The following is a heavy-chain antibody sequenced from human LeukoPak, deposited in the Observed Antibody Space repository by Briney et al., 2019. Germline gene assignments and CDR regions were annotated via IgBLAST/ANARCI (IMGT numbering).Heavy chain of an antibody. Sequence: PGGSLRLSCTTSGFTFSSYSMNWVRQAPGKGLECVAYIYSSGSTIYYADSVQGRFTISRDNVKNFLYLQMNSLRPEDTAVYYCARDPHSLDYWGQGTLVTVSS. V-gene: IGHV3-48*01. CDR2: IYSSGSTI. J-gene: IGHJ4*02. D-gene: IGHD2-21*01. CDR1: GFTFSSYS. CDR3: ARDPHSLDY.